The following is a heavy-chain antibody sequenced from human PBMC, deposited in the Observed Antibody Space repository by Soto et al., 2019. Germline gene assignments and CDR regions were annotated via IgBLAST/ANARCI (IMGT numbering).Heavy chain of an antibody. CDR1: GGTFSSYA. CDR3: TRRPMWRPQLIKDYGMDV. D-gene: IGHD6-13*01. CDR2: IIPIFGTA. V-gene: IGHV1-69*13. Sequence: SVKVSCKASGGTFSSYAISWVRQAPGQGLEWMGGIIPIFGTANYAQKFQGRVTITADESTSTAYMELSSLRSEDTAVYYCTRRPMWRPQLIKDYGMDVWGQGTTVTVSS. J-gene: IGHJ6*02.